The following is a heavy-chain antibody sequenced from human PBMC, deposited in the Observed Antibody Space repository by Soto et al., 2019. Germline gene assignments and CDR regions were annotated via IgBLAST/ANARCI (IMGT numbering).Heavy chain of an antibody. CDR2: ISGSGGST. CDR3: AKDPWASGPYPDY. CDR1: GFTFSSYD. J-gene: IGHJ4*02. Sequence: GGSLRLSCGASGFTFSSYDRHWVRPAPGKGLEWVAGISGSGGSTYYADSVKGRFTISRDNSKNTLYLQMDSLRAEDTAVYYCAKDPWASGPYPDYWGQGTLVTVSS. V-gene: IGHV3-23*01. D-gene: IGHD2-15*01.